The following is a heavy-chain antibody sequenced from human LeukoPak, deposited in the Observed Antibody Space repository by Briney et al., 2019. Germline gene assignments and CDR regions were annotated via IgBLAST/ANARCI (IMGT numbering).Heavy chain of an antibody. D-gene: IGHD3-10*01. CDR3: ASSPKLLWFGELFWWRD. Sequence: SETLSLTCTVSGYSISSGYYWGWIRQPPGKGLEWIGSIYHSGSTYYNPSLKSRVTISVDTSKNQFSLKLSSVTAADTAVYYCASSPKLLWFGELFWWRDWGQGTLVTVSS. V-gene: IGHV4-38-2*02. J-gene: IGHJ4*02. CDR2: IYHSGST. CDR1: GYSISSGYY.